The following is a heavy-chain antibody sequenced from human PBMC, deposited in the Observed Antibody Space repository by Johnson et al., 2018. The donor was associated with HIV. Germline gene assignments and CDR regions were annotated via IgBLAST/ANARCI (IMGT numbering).Heavy chain of an antibody. Sequence: QVQLVESGGGLVKPGGSLRLSCAASGFTFSDYYMSWIRQAPGKGLEWVSVIYSGGTTYYADSVKGRFTITRDNAKSSLSLQMNSLRAEDTAVYYCARESRIWAWGQGTMVTVSS. CDR1: GFTFSDYY. CDR2: IYSGGTT. V-gene: IGHV3-11*04. D-gene: IGHD3-16*01. CDR3: ARESRIWA. J-gene: IGHJ3*01.